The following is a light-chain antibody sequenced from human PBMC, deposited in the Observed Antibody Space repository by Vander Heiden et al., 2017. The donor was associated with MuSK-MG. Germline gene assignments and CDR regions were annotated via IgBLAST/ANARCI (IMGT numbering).Light chain of an antibody. CDR1: SKNVGKYNL. Sequence: SALTQPASVSRSHGQSNTIWCTGTSKNVGKYNLLSWYQRRPGKAPKLWSYEGRKRPSEVSNHFSGSTSGNTSSLTIAELQDETEAAYYGCSYAGSNTWVFGGGTKLTVL. CDR3: CSYAGSNTWV. V-gene: IGLV2-23*01. CDR2: EGR. J-gene: IGLJ3*02.